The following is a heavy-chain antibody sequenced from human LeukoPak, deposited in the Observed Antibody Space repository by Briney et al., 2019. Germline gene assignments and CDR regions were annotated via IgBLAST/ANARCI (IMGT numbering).Heavy chain of an antibody. Sequence: PGGSLRLSCAASGFTFSSYGIHWVRQAPGKGLEWVAVISYDGSNKYYADSVKGRFTISRDNSKNTLYLQMNSLRAEDTAVYYCAKVYSGYGHFDYWGQGTLVTVSS. CDR1: GFTFSSYG. D-gene: IGHD5-12*01. CDR3: AKVYSGYGHFDY. V-gene: IGHV3-30*18. J-gene: IGHJ4*02. CDR2: ISYDGSNK.